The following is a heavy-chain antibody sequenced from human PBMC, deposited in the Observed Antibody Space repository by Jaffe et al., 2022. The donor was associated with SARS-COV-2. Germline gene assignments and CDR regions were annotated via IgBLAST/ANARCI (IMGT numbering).Heavy chain of an antibody. CDR3: ARWFGELNFDF. D-gene: IGHD3-10*01. J-gene: IGHJ4*02. V-gene: IGHV4-39*01. CDR2: IYYSGST. CDR1: GGSIISSAYY. Sequence: QLQLQESGPGLVKPSETLSLTCTVSGGSIISSAYYWGWIRQPPGKGLEWIGNIYYSGSTYYNPSLKSRVTISVDTSKNQFSLKLSSVTAADTAVYYCARWFGELNFDFWGQGTLVTVSS.